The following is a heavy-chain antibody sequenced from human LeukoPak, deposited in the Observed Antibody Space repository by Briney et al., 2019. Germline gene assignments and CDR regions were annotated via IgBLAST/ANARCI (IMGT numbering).Heavy chain of an antibody. J-gene: IGHJ6*02. V-gene: IGHV1-2*04. CDR3: ARDPAVTTTLYYYYYGMDV. Sequence: ASVKVSCKASGYTFTGYYMHWVRQAPGQGLEWMGWINPNSGGTNYAQKFQGWVTMTRDTSISTAYMELSRLRSDDTAVYYCARDPAVTTTLYYYYYGMDVRGQGTTVTVSS. D-gene: IGHD4-17*01. CDR2: INPNSGGT. CDR1: GYTFTGYY.